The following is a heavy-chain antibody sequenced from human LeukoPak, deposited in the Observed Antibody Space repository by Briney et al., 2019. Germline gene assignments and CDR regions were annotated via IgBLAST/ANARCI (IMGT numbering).Heavy chain of an antibody. Sequence: SETLPLTCTVSGDSVASSPYYWGWIRQPPGKGLEWIGSIFYSGSTYYNPSLKSRVTISVDTSKNQFSLKLSSVTAADTAVYYCARHKSGSHDYWGQGTLVTISS. J-gene: IGHJ4*02. V-gene: IGHV4-39*01. CDR3: ARHKSGSHDY. CDR1: GDSVASSPYY. D-gene: IGHD3-10*01. CDR2: IFYSGST.